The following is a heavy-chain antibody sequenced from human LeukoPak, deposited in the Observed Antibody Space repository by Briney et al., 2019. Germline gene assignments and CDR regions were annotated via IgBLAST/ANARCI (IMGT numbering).Heavy chain of an antibody. CDR3: ASFYGSGYGPGGGYFDY. V-gene: IGHV4-59*08. CDR2: IYYSGST. CDR1: GGSISSYY. D-gene: IGHD5-12*01. Sequence: PSETLSLTCTVSGGSISSYYWSWIRQPPGKGLEWIGYIYYSGSTNSNPSLKSRVTISVDTSKNQFSLKLRAVTAPDTAVYYCASFYGSGYGPGGGYFDYWGQGTLVTVSS. J-gene: IGHJ4*02.